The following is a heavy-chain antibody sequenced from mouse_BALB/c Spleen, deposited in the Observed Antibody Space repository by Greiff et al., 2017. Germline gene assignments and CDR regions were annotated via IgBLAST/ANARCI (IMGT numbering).Heavy chain of an antibody. CDR2: IDPETGGT. CDR1: GYTFTDYE. J-gene: IGHJ3*01. Sequence: VKLQESGAELVRPGASVTLSCKASGYTFTDYEMHWVKQTPVHGLEWIGAIDPETGGTAYNQKFKGKATLTADKSSSTAYMELRSLTSEDSAVYYCTRWGFAYWGQGTLVTVSA. V-gene: IGHV1-15*01. CDR3: TRWGFAY.